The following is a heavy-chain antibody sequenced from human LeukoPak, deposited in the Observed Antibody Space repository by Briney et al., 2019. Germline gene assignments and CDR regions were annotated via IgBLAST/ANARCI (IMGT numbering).Heavy chain of an antibody. D-gene: IGHD3-22*01. Sequence: PGGSLRLSCAASGFTFSSYGMHWVRQAPGKGLEWVAVISYDGSNKYYADSVKGRFTISRDNSKNTLYLQMNSLRAEDTAVYYCARLMMIYYDNQGPRFDYWGQGTLVTVSS. V-gene: IGHV3-30*03. CDR1: GFTFSSYG. J-gene: IGHJ4*02. CDR2: ISYDGSNK. CDR3: ARLMMIYYDNQGPRFDY.